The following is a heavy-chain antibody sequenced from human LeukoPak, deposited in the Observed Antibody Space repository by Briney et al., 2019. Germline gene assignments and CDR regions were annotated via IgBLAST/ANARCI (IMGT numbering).Heavy chain of an antibody. Sequence: SETLSLTFTVSGGSISTTGYYWGWIRQPPGKGLEWIGSIYSGGTTYYNPSLKSRVTISVDMSKNQFSLKLTSVTAADTAVYYCARREYYFDYWGQGTLVTVSS. J-gene: IGHJ4*02. CDR1: GGSISTTGYY. CDR3: ARREYYFDY. CDR2: IYSGGTT. V-gene: IGHV4-39*01.